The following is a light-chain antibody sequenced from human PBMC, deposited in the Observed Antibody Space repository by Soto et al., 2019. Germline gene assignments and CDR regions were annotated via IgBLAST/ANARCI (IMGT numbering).Light chain of an antibody. J-gene: IGLJ2*01. Sequence: QSALTQPASVSGSPGQSITISCTGTSSDVGGYTYVSWYQQHPGKAPKLMIYDVNTRPSGVSNRFSGAKSGNTASLTISGLQAADEADYYCSSYTSSISFGGGTKLTVL. CDR2: DVN. CDR1: SSDVGGYTY. V-gene: IGLV2-14*01. CDR3: SSYTSSIS.